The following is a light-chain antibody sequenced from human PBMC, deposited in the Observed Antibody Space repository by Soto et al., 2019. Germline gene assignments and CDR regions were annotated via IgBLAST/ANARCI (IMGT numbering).Light chain of an antibody. Sequence: DIQMTQSPSSLSASVGDRVTITCRARQTIYHYLNWYQQKPGKAPKVLIYAASSLQSGGQSSFSGRRSGTDFTLTISSLQPEDFETYYCQQSFTTPYTFGQGTRLDI. CDR3: QQSFTTPYT. CDR2: AAS. J-gene: IGKJ2*01. CDR1: QTIYHY. V-gene: IGKV1-39*01.